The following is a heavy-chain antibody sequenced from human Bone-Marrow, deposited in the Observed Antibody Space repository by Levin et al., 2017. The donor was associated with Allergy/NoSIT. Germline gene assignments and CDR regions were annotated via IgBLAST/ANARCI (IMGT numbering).Heavy chain of an antibody. D-gene: IGHD1-26*01. V-gene: IGHV5-51*01. CDR2: IYPGDSDT. CDR1: GYSFTSYW. Sequence: KPGGSLRLSCKGSGYSFTSYWIGWVRQMPGKGLEWMGIIYPGDSDTRYSPSFQGQVTISADKSISTAYLQWSSLKASDTAMYYCARSIVGATERGVWFDPWGQGTLVTVSS. CDR3: ARSIVGATERGVWFDP. J-gene: IGHJ5*02.